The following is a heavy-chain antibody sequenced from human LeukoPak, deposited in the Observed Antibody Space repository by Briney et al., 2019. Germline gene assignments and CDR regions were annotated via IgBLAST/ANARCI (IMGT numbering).Heavy chain of an antibody. V-gene: IGHV1-2*02. J-gene: IGHJ4*02. D-gene: IGHD6-6*01. Sequence: EASVKVSCKASGYTFTSYYMHWVRQAPGQGLEWMGWINPNSGGTNYAQKFQGRVTMTRDTSISTAYMELSRLRSDDTAVYYCARTLLYSSSFDFDYWGQGTLVTVSS. CDR2: INPNSGGT. CDR3: ARTLLYSSSFDFDY. CDR1: GYTFTSYY.